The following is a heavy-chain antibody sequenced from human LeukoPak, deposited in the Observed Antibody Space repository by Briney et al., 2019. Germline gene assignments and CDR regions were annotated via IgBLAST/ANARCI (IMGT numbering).Heavy chain of an antibody. CDR1: GFTFSSDA. CDR2: ISSSSSYI. CDR3: ARDRRDSSGYYYGHKYYFDY. J-gene: IGHJ4*02. D-gene: IGHD3-22*01. V-gene: IGHV3-21*01. Sequence: PGGSLRLSCAASGFTFSSDAMSWVRQAPGKGLEWVSSISSSSSYIYYADSVKGRFTISRDNAKNSLYLQMNSLRAEDTAVYYCARDRRDSSGYYYGHKYYFDYWGQGTLVTVSS.